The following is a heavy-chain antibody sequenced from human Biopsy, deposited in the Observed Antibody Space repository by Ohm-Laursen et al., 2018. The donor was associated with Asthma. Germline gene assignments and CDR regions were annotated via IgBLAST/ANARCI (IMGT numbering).Heavy chain of an antibody. CDR1: GFTFSSYG. J-gene: IGHJ4*02. CDR3: ARDMNRDGWYFDY. CDR2: ISYDGSNK. Sequence: SLRLSCAASGFTFSSYGMHWVRQAPGKGLEWVAVISYDGSNKYYADSVKGRFTISRDNSKNTLYLQMNSLRAEDTAVYYCARDMNRDGWYFDYWGQGTLVTVSS. V-gene: IGHV3-30*03. D-gene: IGHD5-24*01.